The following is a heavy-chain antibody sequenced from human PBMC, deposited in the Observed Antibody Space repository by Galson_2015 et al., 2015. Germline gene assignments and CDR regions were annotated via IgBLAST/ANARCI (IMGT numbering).Heavy chain of an antibody. J-gene: IGHJ5*02. D-gene: IGHD6-13*01. CDR1: GYTFTSYD. Sequence: CKASGYTFTSYDINWVRQATGQGLEWMGWMNPNSGSTGYAQKFQGRVTMTRNTSISTAYMELSSLRSEDTAVYYCARGIRRAAAGSTPKNWFDPWGQGTLVTVSS. CDR2: MNPNSGST. V-gene: IGHV1-8*01. CDR3: ARGIRRAAAGSTPKNWFDP.